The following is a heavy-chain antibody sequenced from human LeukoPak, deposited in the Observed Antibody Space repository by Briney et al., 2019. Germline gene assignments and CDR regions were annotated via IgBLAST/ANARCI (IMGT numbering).Heavy chain of an antibody. D-gene: IGHD3-10*01. V-gene: IGHV3-11*01. CDR1: GFTFSDYY. CDR3: ARVSTAPSSMVRGNWFDP. J-gene: IGHJ5*02. Sequence: GGSLRLSCAASGFTFSDYYMRWIRQAPGKGLEWVSYISSNGSTIYYADSVKGRFTISRDNAKNSLYLQMNSLRAEDTAVYYCARVSTAPSSMVRGNWFDPWGQGTLVTVSS. CDR2: ISSNGSTI.